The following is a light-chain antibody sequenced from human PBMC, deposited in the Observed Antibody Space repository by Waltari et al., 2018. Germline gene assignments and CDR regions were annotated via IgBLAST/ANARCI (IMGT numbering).Light chain of an antibody. Sequence: EIVLTQSPGTLSLSPGERATLSCRASQSVSSSYLAWYQPTPGQAPRVLIHGASNRATGIPDRFSGSGSGTDFTLTISRLEPEDFAVYYCQQYGSSPWTFGQGTKVEIK. CDR2: GAS. V-gene: IGKV3-20*01. CDR1: QSVSSSY. J-gene: IGKJ1*01. CDR3: QQYGSSPWT.